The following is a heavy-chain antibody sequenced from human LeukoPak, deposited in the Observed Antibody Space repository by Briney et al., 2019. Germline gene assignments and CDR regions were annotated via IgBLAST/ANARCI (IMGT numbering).Heavy chain of an antibody. J-gene: IGHJ6*02. CDR1: GFTFSTYS. CDR3: ARVIGYYYGMDV. D-gene: IGHD3-16*02. V-gene: IGHV3-48*02. Sequence: GGSLRLSCAASGFTFSTYSMNWVRQAPGKGLEWVSYISSSSSTIYYAGSVKGRFTISRDNAKNSLYLQMDSLTDEDTAVYYCARVIGYYYGMDVWGQGTTVTVSS. CDR2: ISSSSSTI.